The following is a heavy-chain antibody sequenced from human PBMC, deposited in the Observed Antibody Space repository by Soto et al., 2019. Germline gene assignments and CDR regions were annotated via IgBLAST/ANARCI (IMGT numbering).Heavy chain of an antibody. CDR1: GFTFSSYG. V-gene: IGHV3-30*18. J-gene: IGHJ5*02. Sequence: GGSLRLSCAASGFTFSSYGMHWVRQAPGKGLEWVAVISYDGSNKYYADSVKGRFTISRDNSKNTLYLQMNSLRAEDTAVYYCAKEGWQQLVPGGRYWFDPWGQGTLVTVSS. CDR2: ISYDGSNK. CDR3: AKEGWQQLVPGGRYWFDP. D-gene: IGHD6-13*01.